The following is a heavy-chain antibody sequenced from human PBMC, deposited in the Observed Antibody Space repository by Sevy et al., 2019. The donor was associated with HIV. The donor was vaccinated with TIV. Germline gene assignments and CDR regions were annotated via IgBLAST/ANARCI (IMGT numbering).Heavy chain of an antibody. D-gene: IGHD3-22*01. V-gene: IGHV3-21*01. CDR1: GXXFSSYS. CDR3: ARELSYYDSALGY. J-gene: IGHJ4*02. Sequence: GGSLRLSCAASGXXFSSYSMNWVRQAPGKGLEWVSSISSSSSYIYYADSVKGRFTISRDNAKNSLYLQMNSLRAEDTAVYYCARELSYYDSALGYWGQGTLVTVSS. CDR2: ISSSSSYI.